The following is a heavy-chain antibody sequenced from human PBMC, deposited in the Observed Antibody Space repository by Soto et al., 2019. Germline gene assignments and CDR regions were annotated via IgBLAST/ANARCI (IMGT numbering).Heavy chain of an antibody. J-gene: IGHJ6*03. CDR1: GYTFTSYA. D-gene: IGHD2-15*01. V-gene: IGHV1-3*01. CDR3: ARDPGGGSWEHYMDV. CDR2: INAGNGNT. Sequence: GASVKVSCKASGYTFTSYAMHWVRQAPGQRLEWMGWINAGNGNTKYSQKFQGRVTITRDTSASTAYMELSSLRSEDTAVYYCARDPGGGSWEHYMDVWGKGTTVTVSS.